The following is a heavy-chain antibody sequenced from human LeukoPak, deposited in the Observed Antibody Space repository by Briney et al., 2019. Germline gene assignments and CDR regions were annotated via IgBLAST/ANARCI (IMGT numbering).Heavy chain of an antibody. D-gene: IGHD5-18*01. Sequence: ASVKVSCKASGYTFINYDINWVRQVTGQGLEWMGWMNPNSGNTGFAQKFQGRVTMTRNTSISTAYMELSSLRSEDTAVYYCAREGTAMGSFDYWGQGTLVTVCS. CDR3: AREGTAMGSFDY. J-gene: IGHJ4*02. CDR2: MNPNSGNT. V-gene: IGHV1-8*02. CDR1: GYTFINYD.